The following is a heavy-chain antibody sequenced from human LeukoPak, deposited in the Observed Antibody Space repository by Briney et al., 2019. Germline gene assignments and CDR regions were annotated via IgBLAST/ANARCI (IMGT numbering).Heavy chain of an antibody. D-gene: IGHD3-10*01. J-gene: IGHJ6*02. CDR2: ISSSSSYI. V-gene: IGHV3-21*01. Sequence: GGSLRLSCAASGFTFSSYSMNWVRQAPGKGLEWVSSISSSSSYIYYADSVKGRFTISRDNAKNSLYLQMNSLRAEDTAVYYCARQGSGSSNPYYYYGMDVWGQGTTVTVSS. CDR3: ARQGSGSSNPYYYYGMDV. CDR1: GFTFSSYS.